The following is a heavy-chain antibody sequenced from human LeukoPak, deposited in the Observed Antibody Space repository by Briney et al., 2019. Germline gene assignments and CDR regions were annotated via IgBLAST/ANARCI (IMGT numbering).Heavy chain of an antibody. CDR3: ARNLIKDYDFWSGYYDFDY. Sequence: RESRRLSCAASGLTFSSYSMNWVRQAPGKGLEWVASIRSSSSYISYADSVEGRCTIYRDNAKTSLYLQMNSLRAEDTAVYYCARNLIKDYDFWSGYYDFDYWGQGALVTVSS. CDR1: GLTFSSYS. CDR2: IRSSSSYI. V-gene: IGHV3-21*01. D-gene: IGHD3-3*01. J-gene: IGHJ4*02.